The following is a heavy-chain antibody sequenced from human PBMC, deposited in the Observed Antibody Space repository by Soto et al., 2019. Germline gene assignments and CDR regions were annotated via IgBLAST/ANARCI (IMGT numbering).Heavy chain of an antibody. D-gene: IGHD3-16*01. CDR2: IYYSGST. J-gene: IGHJ6*02. V-gene: IGHV4-59*01. CDR3: ARGGGEGEAGLDV. Sequence: PSETLSLTCTVSGGSISSYYWSLIRQPPGKGLEWIGYIYYSGSTNYNPSLKSRVTISVDTSKNQFSLKLSSVTAADTAVYYCARGGGEGEAGLDVWGQGTTFTVYS. CDR1: GGSISSYY.